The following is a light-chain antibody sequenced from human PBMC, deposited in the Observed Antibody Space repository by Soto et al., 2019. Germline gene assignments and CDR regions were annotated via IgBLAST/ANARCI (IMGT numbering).Light chain of an antibody. CDR1: QSIRTY. Sequence: DIQMAQSPSSLSASVGDRVTITCRASQSIRTYLNWFQQKPGKAPKLLIYAASNLQSGVPSRFSGSGSGTDFTLIISSLLPEDFATYYCQQSCITTFTFGPGTKEDVK. CDR2: AAS. V-gene: IGKV1-39*01. J-gene: IGKJ3*01. CDR3: QQSCITTFT.